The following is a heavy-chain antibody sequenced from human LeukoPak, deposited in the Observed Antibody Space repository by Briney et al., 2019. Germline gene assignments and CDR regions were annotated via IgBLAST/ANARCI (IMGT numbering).Heavy chain of an antibody. CDR3: AKGAYYHGSGRYFDY. V-gene: IGHV3-23*01. J-gene: IGHJ4*02. D-gene: IGHD3-10*01. Sequence: GIINKNYAMNWVRQAPGKGLEWVSAISGSGGATYYADSVKGRFTMSRDNSKNTLYLQMNSLRAEDTAVYYCAKGAYYHGSGRYFDYWGQGTLVTVSS. CDR1: GIINKNYA. CDR2: ISGSGGAT.